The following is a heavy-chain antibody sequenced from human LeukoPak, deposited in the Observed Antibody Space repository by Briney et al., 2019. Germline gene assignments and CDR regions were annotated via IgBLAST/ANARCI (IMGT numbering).Heavy chain of an antibody. J-gene: IGHJ5*02. CDR3: ARDHGRRFDP. CDR2: VNPYSGGT. CDR1: GYTFTGYY. D-gene: IGHD1-26*01. V-gene: IGHV1-2*02. Sequence: ASVKVSCKASGYTFTGYYMHWVRQAPGQGLEWMGWVNPYSGGTNYAQKFQVRVTMTRDTSISTAYMELSSLRSDDTAVYFCARDHGRRFDPWGQGTLVTVSS.